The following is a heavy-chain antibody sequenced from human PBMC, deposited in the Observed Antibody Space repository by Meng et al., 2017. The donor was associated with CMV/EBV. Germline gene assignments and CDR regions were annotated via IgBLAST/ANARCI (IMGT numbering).Heavy chain of an antibody. D-gene: IGHD6-6*01. CDR2: INHSGST. J-gene: IGHJ4*02. CDR3: AREGSSRPLDY. Sequence: SETLSLTCAVYGGSFSGYYWSWIRQPPGKGLEWIGEINHSGSTNYNPSLESRVTISVDTSKNQFSLKLSSVTAADTAVYYCAREGSSRPLDYWGQGTLVTVSS. CDR1: GGSFSGYY. V-gene: IGHV4-34*01.